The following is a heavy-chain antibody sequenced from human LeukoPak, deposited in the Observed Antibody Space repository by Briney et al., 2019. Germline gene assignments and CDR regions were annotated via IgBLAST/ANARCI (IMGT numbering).Heavy chain of an antibody. J-gene: IGHJ4*02. Sequence: GGSLRLSCAASGFTFSSYSMNWVRQAPGKGLEWVSSISMSSSYIYYAASVKGRFTISRENSKNTLYLQMISLRAEDTAVYYCAKSGYNRFDYWGQGTLVTVSS. D-gene: IGHD5-24*01. CDR3: AKSGYNRFDY. CDR1: GFTFSSYS. V-gene: IGHV3-21*04. CDR2: ISMSSSYI.